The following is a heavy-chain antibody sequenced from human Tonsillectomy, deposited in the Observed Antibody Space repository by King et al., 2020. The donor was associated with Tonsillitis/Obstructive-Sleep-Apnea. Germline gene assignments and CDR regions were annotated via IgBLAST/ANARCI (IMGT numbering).Heavy chain of an antibody. CDR3: ARRQDYSGWLGDGMDV. J-gene: IGHJ6*02. V-gene: IGHV5-10-1*03. CDR1: GYSFTSYW. Sequence: VQLVESGAEVKKPGESLRISSKDSGYSFTSYWINWVRQMPGKGLEWMGRIDPSDSYTNYSPSFQGHVTISTDKSISTAYLQWSSLKASDTAMYYCARRQDYSGWLGDGMDVWGQGTTVTVSS. D-gene: IGHD6-13*01. CDR2: IDPSDSYT.